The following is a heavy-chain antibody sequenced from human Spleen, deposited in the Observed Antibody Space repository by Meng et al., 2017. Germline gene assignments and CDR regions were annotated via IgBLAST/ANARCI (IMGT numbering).Heavy chain of an antibody. CDR2: IYYSGST. V-gene: IGHV4-59*01. D-gene: IGHD7-27*01. Sequence: SETLSLTCTVSGGSISSYYWSWIRQPPGKGLEWIGYIYYSGSTNYNPPLKSRVTISVDTSKNQFSLKLSSVTAADTAVYFFARSADWGIGRYFDYWGQGMLVTVSS. CDR3: ARSADWGIGRYFDY. J-gene: IGHJ4*02. CDR1: GGSISSYY.